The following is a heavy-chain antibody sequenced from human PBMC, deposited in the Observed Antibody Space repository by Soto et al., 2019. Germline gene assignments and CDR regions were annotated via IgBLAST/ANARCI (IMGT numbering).Heavy chain of an antibody. Sequence: PSETLSLTCAVSGGSISSNKWWIWVRQPPGKGLEWIGGVYHSGSANYNPSLKSRVTISVDKSKNQFSLKLSSVTAADTAVYYCATRNDGSGSLDYWGQGTLVTVSS. CDR3: ATRNDGSGSLDY. CDR2: VYHSGSA. J-gene: IGHJ4*02. V-gene: IGHV4-4*02. D-gene: IGHD3-10*01. CDR1: GGSISSNKW.